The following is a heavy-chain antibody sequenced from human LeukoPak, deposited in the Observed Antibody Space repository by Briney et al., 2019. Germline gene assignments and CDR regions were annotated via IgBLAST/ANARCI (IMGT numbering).Heavy chain of an antibody. CDR2: IGGSGGST. CDR3: ARDAIDSNYFDF. J-gene: IGHJ4*02. Sequence: GGSLRLSCAASGFTFSSYAMSWVRQAPGKGLEWVSGIGGSGGSTYYADSVKGRFTISRDNSKNTVYLQMSSLRAEDTAVYYCARDAIDSNYFDFWGQGTLVTVSS. CDR1: GFTFSSYA. V-gene: IGHV3-23*01. D-gene: IGHD4-11*01.